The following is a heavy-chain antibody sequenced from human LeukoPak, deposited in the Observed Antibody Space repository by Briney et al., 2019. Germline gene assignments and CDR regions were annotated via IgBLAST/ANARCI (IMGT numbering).Heavy chain of an antibody. V-gene: IGHV3-21*01. D-gene: IGHD3-3*01. CDR1: GFTFSSYF. CDR3: ARAYDFWSGHDAFDI. J-gene: IGHJ3*02. CDR2: ISSSSSYI. Sequence: PGGSLRLSCAASGFTFSSYFMNWVRQAPGKGLEWVSSISSSSSYIYYADSVKGRFTISRDNAKNSLYLQMNSLRAEDTAVYYCARAYDFWSGHDAFDIWGQGTMVTVSS.